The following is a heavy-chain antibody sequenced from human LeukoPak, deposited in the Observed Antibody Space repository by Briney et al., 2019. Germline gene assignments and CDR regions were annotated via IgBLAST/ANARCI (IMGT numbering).Heavy chain of an antibody. D-gene: IGHD6-13*01. Sequence: PSQTLSLTCAVSGGSISSGGYSWNWIRQPPGKGLEWIGYIYHSGTTYYNPSLKSRFTISVDRSTNQFSLKLSSVTAADTAVYYCARDQSSSWYWFDPWGQGTLVTVSS. V-gene: IGHV4-30-2*01. CDR2: IYHSGTT. CDR3: ARDQSSSWYWFDP. J-gene: IGHJ5*02. CDR1: GGSISSGGYS.